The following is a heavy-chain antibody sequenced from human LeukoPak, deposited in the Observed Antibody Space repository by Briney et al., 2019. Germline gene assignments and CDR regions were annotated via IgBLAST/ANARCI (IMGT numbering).Heavy chain of an antibody. J-gene: IGHJ4*02. CDR2: IYPGDSDT. D-gene: IGHD2-21*01. V-gene: IGHV5-51*01. CDR3: ARHETYCGGDCYLIDY. CDR1: GYSSTSYW. Sequence: GESLKISCKGSGYSSTSYWVGWVRQMPGKGLEWMGIIYPGDSDTRYSPSFQGQVTISADKSISTAYLQWSSLKASDTAMYYCARHETYCGGDCYLIDYWGQGTLVTVSS.